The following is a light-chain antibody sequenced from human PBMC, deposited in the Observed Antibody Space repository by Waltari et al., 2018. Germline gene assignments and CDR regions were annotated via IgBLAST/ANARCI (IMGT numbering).Light chain of an antibody. CDR2: GAS. Sequence: EVVMTQSPAPLSVSPGERVTLSCRASQSFNRFVVWYQQNPGQAPRLLIYGASTRATGIPARFSGSRSGTEFTLTISSLQSEDFAVYYCQQYNDWPPLTFGGGTKLEIK. CDR1: QSFNRF. CDR3: QQYNDWPPLT. J-gene: IGKJ4*01. V-gene: IGKV3-15*01.